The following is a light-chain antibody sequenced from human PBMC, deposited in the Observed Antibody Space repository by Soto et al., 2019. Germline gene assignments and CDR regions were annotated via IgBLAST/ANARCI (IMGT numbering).Light chain of an antibody. CDR3: QQRSNWPPLT. J-gene: IGKJ4*01. CDR1: QSVSSY. Sequence: EIVLTQSPATLSLSPGERATLSCRASQSVSSYLAWYQQKHGQAPRLLIYVASNRATGIPARFSGSGSGTDFTLTISSLEPEDFAVYYCQQRSNWPPLTFGGGTKVEIK. V-gene: IGKV3-11*01. CDR2: VAS.